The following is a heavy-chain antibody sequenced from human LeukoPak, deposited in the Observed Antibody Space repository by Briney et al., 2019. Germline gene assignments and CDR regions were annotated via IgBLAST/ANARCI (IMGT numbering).Heavy chain of an antibody. J-gene: IGHJ6*02. Sequence: ASVKVSCKASGGTFSSYAISWVRQAPGQGLEWMGGIIPIFGTANYAQKFQGRVTITADESTSTAYMELSSLRSEDTAVYYCARVRELRDGYKLGYYYGMDVWGQGTTVTVSS. D-gene: IGHD5-24*01. CDR1: GGTFSSYA. CDR3: ARVRELRDGYKLGYYYGMDV. CDR2: IIPIFGTA. V-gene: IGHV1-69*01.